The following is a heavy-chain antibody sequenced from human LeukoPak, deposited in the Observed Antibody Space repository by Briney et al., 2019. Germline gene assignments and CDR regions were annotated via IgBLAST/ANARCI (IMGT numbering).Heavy chain of an antibody. Sequence: GGSLRLSCAASGVTVSRDYMSWVRQAPGKGLEWVSAISGSGGSTYYADSVKGRFTISRDNSKNTLYLQMNSLRAEDTAVYYCAKTTTVTTFHRHNWFDPWGQGTLVTVSS. CDR2: ISGSGGST. CDR3: AKTTTVTTFHRHNWFDP. D-gene: IGHD4-17*01. V-gene: IGHV3-23*01. CDR1: GVTVSRDY. J-gene: IGHJ5*02.